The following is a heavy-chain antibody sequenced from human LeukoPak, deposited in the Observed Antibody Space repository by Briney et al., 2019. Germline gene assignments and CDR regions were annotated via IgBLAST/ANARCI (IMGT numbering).Heavy chain of an antibody. CDR1: GGSISSGDYY. CDR3: ARGRVQWELLTAPDY. Sequence: PSQTLSLTCTVSGGSISSGDYYWSWIRQPPGKGLGWIGYIYYSGSTYYNPSLKSRVTISVDTSKNQFSLKLSSVTAADTAVYYCARGRVQWELLTAPDYWGQGTLVTVSS. V-gene: IGHV4-30-4*01. CDR2: IYYSGST. J-gene: IGHJ4*02. D-gene: IGHD1-26*01.